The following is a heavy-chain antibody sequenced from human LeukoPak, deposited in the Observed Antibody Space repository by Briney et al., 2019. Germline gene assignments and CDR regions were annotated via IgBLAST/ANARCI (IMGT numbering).Heavy chain of an antibody. J-gene: IGHJ5*02. D-gene: IGHD6-19*01. V-gene: IGHV4-61*02. Sequence: SQTLSLTCTVSGGSISSGSYYWSWIRQPAGKGLEWIGRIYTSGSTNYNPSLKSRATISIDTSKNQFSLKLSSVTAADTAVYYCASSALSYSSGWHGVENWFDPWGQGTLVTVSS. CDR1: GGSISSGSYY. CDR2: IYTSGST. CDR3: ASSALSYSSGWHGVENWFDP.